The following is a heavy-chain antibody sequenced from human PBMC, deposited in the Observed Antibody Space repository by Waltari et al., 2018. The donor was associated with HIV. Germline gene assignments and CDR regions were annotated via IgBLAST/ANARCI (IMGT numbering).Heavy chain of an antibody. D-gene: IGHD3-3*01. CDR3: ARPRRITTHNWFDP. V-gene: IGHV4-34*01. CDR1: GGSFSGYY. CDR2: INHSGST. J-gene: IGHJ5*02. Sequence: QVQLQQWGAGLLKPSETLSLTCAVYGGSFSGYYWSWIRHPPGKGLEWIGEINHSGSTNYNPALKSRVTISVDTSKNQFSLKLSSVTAADTAVYYCARPRRITTHNWFDPWGQGTLVTVSS.